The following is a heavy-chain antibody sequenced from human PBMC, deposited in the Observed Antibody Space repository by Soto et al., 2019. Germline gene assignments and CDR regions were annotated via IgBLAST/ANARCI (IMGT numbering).Heavy chain of an antibody. CDR1: GGSISTYY. CDR3: ARYAGSSLFDY. Sequence: QVQLQESGPGLVKPSETLSLTCTVSGGSISTYYWSWIRQPPGKGLEWIGYINYNGRTNHNPSLKSRVTMSLDTSKNQFSLKLRSVTAADTAVFYCARYAGSSLFDYWGQGTLVTVSS. D-gene: IGHD6-13*01. CDR2: INYNGRT. J-gene: IGHJ4*02. V-gene: IGHV4-59*01.